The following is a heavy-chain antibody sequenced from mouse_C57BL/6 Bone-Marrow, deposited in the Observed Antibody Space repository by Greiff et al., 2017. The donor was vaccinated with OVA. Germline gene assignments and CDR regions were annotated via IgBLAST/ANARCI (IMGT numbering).Heavy chain of an antibody. V-gene: IGHV1-69*01. CDR1: GYTFTSYW. D-gene: IGHD1-1*01. CDR3: ARWVTTVVAFDY. J-gene: IGHJ2*01. Sequence: QVQLQQPGAELVMPGASVKLSCKASGYTFTSYWMHWVKQRPGQGLEWIGEIDPSDSYTNYNQKFKGKSTLTVDKSSSTAYMQLSSLTSEDSAFYYCARWVTTVVAFDYWGQGTTLTVSS. CDR2: IDPSDSYT.